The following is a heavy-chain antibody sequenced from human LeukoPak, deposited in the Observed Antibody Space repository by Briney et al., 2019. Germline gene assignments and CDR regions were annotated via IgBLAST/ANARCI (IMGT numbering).Heavy chain of an antibody. CDR2: ISSSSSTI. CDR3: ARDARKIHGARSGYDWGAYCFDY. V-gene: IGHV3-48*02. J-gene: IGHJ4*02. CDR1: GFTFSSYS. D-gene: IGHD5-12*01. Sequence: PGGSLRLSCAASGFTFSSYSMNWVRQAPGKGLEWVSYISSSSSTIYYADSVKGRFTISRDNAKNSLYLQMNSLRDEDTAMYYCARDARKIHGARSGYDWGAYCFDYWGQGTLVTVSS.